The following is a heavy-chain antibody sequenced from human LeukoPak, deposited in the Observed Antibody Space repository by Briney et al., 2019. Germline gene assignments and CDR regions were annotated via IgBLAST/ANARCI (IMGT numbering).Heavy chain of an antibody. Sequence: ASVKVSCKASGYTFSNYVISWVRQAPGQGLEWMGWISAYNGNTNYAQKLQGRVTMTTDTSTSTVYMELRSLRSDDTAVYYCARPSSSWMNDAFDIWGQGTMVTVSS. J-gene: IGHJ3*02. V-gene: IGHV1-18*01. CDR3: ARPSSSWMNDAFDI. CDR1: GYTFSNYV. CDR2: ISAYNGNT. D-gene: IGHD3-22*01.